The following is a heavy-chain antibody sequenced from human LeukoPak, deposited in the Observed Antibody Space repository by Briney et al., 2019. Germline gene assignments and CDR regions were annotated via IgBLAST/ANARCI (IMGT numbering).Heavy chain of an antibody. J-gene: IGHJ4*02. CDR2: IYSGGST. D-gene: IGHD1-14*01. V-gene: IGHV3-53*01. Sequence: GGSLRLSCAASGFTVSSNYMSWVRQAPGKGLEWVSVIYSGGSTYYADSVKGRFTISRDNSKNTLYLQMNSLRAEDTAVYYCARYRNDLYYFDYWGQGTLVTVSS. CDR3: ARYRNDLYYFDY. CDR1: GFTVSSNY.